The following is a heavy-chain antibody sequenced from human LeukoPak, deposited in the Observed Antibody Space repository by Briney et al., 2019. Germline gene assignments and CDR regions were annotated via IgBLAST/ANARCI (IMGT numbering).Heavy chain of an antibody. CDR1: GFNFDIFA. D-gene: IGHD1-26*01. CDR3: AKDKGSRIVGATTPFDY. Sequence: GGSLRLSCAASGFNFDIFAMTWVRQAPGKGLEWVSAIGSSGSTYYADSVKGRFTISGDNSKNTLYLQMNSLRAEDTAVYYCAKDKGSRIVGATTPFDYWGQGTLVTVSS. J-gene: IGHJ4*02. CDR2: IGSSGST. V-gene: IGHV3-23*01.